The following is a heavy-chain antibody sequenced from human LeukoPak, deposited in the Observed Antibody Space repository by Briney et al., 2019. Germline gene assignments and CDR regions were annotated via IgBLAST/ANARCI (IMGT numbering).Heavy chain of an antibody. J-gene: IGHJ4*02. CDR1: GGSIRGYY. CDR2: IYYSGST. CDR3: ARQFGIQLWYVFDY. D-gene: IGHD5-18*01. Sequence: SETLSLTCTVSGGSIRGYYWSWIRQPPGKSLEWIGYIYYSGSTNYNPSLKSRVTISVDTSKNQFSLKLSPVTAADTAVYYCARQFGIQLWYVFDYWGQGTLVTVSS. V-gene: IGHV4-59*08.